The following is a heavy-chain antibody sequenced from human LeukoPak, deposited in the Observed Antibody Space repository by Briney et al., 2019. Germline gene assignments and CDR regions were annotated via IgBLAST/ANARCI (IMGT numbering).Heavy chain of an antibody. V-gene: IGHV3-11*01. CDR1: GFTFSDYY. Sequence: GGSLRLSCAASGFTFSDYYMSWIRQSPGKGLECVSYIASGAGAISYADSVKGRFTISRDNAKDSLYLQMDSLRADDTAIYYCARVILGTYGLAYWGQGTLVTVSS. D-gene: IGHD3-10*01. J-gene: IGHJ4*02. CDR3: ARVILGTYGLAY. CDR2: IASGAGAI.